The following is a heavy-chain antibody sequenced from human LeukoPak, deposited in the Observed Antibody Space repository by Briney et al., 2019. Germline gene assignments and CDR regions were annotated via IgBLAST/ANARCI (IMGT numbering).Heavy chain of an antibody. J-gene: IGHJ3*02. D-gene: IGHD3-3*01. CDR3: ARGQRVLRVLEWFRSPGAFDI. CDR2: ISAYNGNT. Sequence: ASVRVSCKASGYTFTSYGISWVRQAPGQGLEWMGWISAYNGNTNYAQKLQGRVTMTTDTSTSTAYMELRSLRSDDTAVYYCARGQRVLRVLEWFRSPGAFDIWGQGTMVTVSS. CDR1: GYTFTSYG. V-gene: IGHV1-18*01.